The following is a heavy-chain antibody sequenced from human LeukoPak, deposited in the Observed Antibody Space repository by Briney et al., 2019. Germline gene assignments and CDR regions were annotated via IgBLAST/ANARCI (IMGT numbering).Heavy chain of an antibody. CDR1: GFTFSSYS. V-gene: IGHV3-21*01. D-gene: IGHD3-10*02. CDR2: ISSSSSYI. J-gene: IGHJ6*04. CDR3: AELGIPMIGGV. Sequence: GGSLRLSCAASGFTFSSYSMNWVRQAPGKGLEWVSSISSSSSYIYYADSVEGRFTISRDNAKNSLYLQMNSLRAEDTAVYYCAELGIPMIGGVWGKGTTVTISS.